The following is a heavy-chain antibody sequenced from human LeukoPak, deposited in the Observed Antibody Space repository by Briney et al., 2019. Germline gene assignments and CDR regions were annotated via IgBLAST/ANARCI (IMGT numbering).Heavy chain of an antibody. J-gene: IGHJ6*03. D-gene: IGHD2-2*01. V-gene: IGHV4-39*07. CDR2: IYYSGST. Sequence: SETLSLTCTVSGGSISSSSYYWGWIRQPAGKGLEWIGSIYYSGSTYYNPSLKSRVTISVDMSKNQFSLKLSSVTAADTAVYYCARVLVYYYYMDVWGKGTTVSVSS. CDR1: GGSISSSSYY. CDR3: ARVLVYYYYMDV.